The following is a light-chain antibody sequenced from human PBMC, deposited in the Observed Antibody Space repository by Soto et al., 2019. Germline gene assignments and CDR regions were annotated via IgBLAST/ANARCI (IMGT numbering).Light chain of an antibody. CDR2: GAS. CDR3: QQCGSSPWT. V-gene: IGKV3-20*01. J-gene: IGKJ1*01. CDR1: QTFSNSF. Sequence: EIVLTQSPGTLSLSPGQRATLSCRASQTFSNSFLSWFQQIPGQAPRLLIYGASMRATGIPDRFSGSGSGTDFTLTISRLEPEDFAVYYCQQCGSSPWTFGQGTKVDIK.